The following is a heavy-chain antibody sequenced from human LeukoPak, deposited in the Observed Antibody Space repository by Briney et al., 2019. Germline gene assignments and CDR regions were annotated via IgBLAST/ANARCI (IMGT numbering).Heavy chain of an antibody. J-gene: IGHJ4*02. CDR1: GFTFSSYA. D-gene: IGHD6-6*01. V-gene: IGHV3-23*01. Sequence: GGPLRLSCAASGFTFSSYAMSWVRQAPGKGLEWVSAISGSGGSTYYADSVKGRFTISRDNSKNTLYLQMNSLRAEDTAVYYCARGLGSSPYYFDYWGQGTLVTVSS. CDR2: ISGSGGST. CDR3: ARGLGSSPYYFDY.